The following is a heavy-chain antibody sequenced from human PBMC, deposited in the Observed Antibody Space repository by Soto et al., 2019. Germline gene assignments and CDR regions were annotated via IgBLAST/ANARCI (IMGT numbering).Heavy chain of an antibody. V-gene: IGHV3-49*03. CDR1: GFSFDTYA. CDR2: IRSKAYSRTT. D-gene: IGHD1-26*01. J-gene: IGHJ4*02. CDR3: TRGSVGWEQAPYYLDY. Sequence: PGGSLRLSCTASGFSFDTYAISWFRQAPGKGLEWLGFIRSKAYSRTTEYAASVRGRISISRDDSKSSAFLQMDSPNIEDTAVYYCTRGSVGWEQAPYYLDYWGQGTLVTVSS.